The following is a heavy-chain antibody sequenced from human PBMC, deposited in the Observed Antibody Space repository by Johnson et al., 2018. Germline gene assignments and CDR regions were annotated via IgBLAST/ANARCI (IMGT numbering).Heavy chain of an antibody. J-gene: IGHJ6*04. CDR3: AKDLWQLVKPDV. CDR1: GFTFSSYG. D-gene: IGHD6-13*01. Sequence: QVQLGQSGGGVVQPGRSLRLSCAASGFTFSSYGMHWVRQAPGKGLEWVAVIWYDGSNKYYADSVKARFTISRENSKNTLYLQMNSLRAEDTAVYYCAKDLWQLVKPDVWGKGTTVTVSS. CDR2: IWYDGSNK. V-gene: IGHV3-33*06.